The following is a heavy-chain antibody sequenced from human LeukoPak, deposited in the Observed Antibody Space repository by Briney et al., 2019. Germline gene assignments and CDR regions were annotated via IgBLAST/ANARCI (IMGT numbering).Heavy chain of an antibody. CDR2: IYYSGST. D-gene: IGHD1-26*01. J-gene: IGHJ4*02. Sequence: RASETLSLTCTVSGGSISSYYWSWIRQPPGKGLEWIGYIYYSGSTYYNPSLKSRVTISVDTSKNQFSLKLSSVTAADTAVYYCARAPYSGSYLNPFDYWGQGTLVTVSS. CDR1: GGSISSYY. CDR3: ARAPYSGSYLNPFDY. V-gene: IGHV4-59*08.